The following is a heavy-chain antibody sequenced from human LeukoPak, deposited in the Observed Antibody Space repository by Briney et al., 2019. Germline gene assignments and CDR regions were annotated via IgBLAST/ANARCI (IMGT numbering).Heavy chain of an antibody. CDR1: GGSFSGYY. J-gene: IGHJ4*02. Sequence: SETLSLTCAVYGGSFSGYYWSWIRQPPGKGLEWIGEINHSGSTNYNPSLKSRVTISVDTSKNQFSLKVNSVTAADTAVYYCARLTVFPSSDDYWGQGTLVTVSS. V-gene: IGHV4-34*01. CDR2: INHSGST. CDR3: ARLTVFPSSDDY. D-gene: IGHD2-15*01.